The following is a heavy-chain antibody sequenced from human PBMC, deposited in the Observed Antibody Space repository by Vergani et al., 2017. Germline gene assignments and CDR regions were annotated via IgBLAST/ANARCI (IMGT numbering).Heavy chain of an antibody. V-gene: IGHV4-59*01. CDR3: ARDVRSYDSSGYYLTYNWFDP. CDR2: IYYSGST. J-gene: IGHJ5*02. CDR1: GGSISSYY. D-gene: IGHD3-22*01. Sequence: QVQLQESGPGLVKPSETLSLTCTVSGGSISSYYWSWIRQPPGKGLEWIGYIYYSGSTNYNPSLKSRVTISVDTSKNQFSLKPSSVTAADTAVYYCARDVRSYDSSGYYLTYNWFDPWGQGTLVTVSS.